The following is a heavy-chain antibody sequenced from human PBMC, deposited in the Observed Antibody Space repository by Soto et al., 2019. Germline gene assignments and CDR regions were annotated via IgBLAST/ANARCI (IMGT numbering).Heavy chain of an antibody. CDR3: GWYEYSGVNWFDH. CDR2: ISSSSSYI. Sequence: GGSLRLSCAASGFTFSSYSMNWVRQAPGKGLEWVSSISSSSSYIYYADSVKGRFTISRDNAKNSLYLQMNSLRAEDTALYCCGWYEYSGVNWFDHWGQGTLVTVSS. V-gene: IGHV3-21*01. J-gene: IGHJ5*02. D-gene: IGHD2-15*01. CDR1: GFTFSSYS.